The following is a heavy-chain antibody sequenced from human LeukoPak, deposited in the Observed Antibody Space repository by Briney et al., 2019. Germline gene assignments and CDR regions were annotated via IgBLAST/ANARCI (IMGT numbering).Heavy chain of an antibody. Sequence: GGSLRLSCTTSGFAFDDFAMSWVRQPAGKGLEWVGFIRRRAYGGAAEYAASVKGRFIISRNDSKGIAYLQMNSLKTEDTAVYYCSRNGLVDFDYWGQGSRVIVSP. J-gene: IGHJ4*02. CDR3: SRNGLVDFDY. CDR1: GFAFDDFA. V-gene: IGHV3-49*04. CDR2: IRRRAYGGAA.